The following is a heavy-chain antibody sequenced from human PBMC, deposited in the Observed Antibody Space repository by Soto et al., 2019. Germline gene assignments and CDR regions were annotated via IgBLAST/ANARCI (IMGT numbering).Heavy chain of an antibody. CDR2: ISGSGGST. J-gene: IGHJ3*02. CDR3: ANGGQVVTSPHDAFDI. V-gene: IGHV3-23*01. D-gene: IGHD3-22*01. Sequence: GGSLRLSCAASGFTFSSYAMSWVRQAPGKGLEWVSAISGSGGSTYYADSVKGRFTISRDNSKNTLYLQMNSLRAEDTAVYYCANGGQVVTSPHDAFDIWGEGTMVTV. CDR1: GFTFSSYA.